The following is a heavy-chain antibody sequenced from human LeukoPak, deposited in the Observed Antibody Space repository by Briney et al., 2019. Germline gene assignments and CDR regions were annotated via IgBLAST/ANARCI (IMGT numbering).Heavy chain of an antibody. V-gene: IGHV3-21*01. Sequence: PGGSLRLSCAASGFTFSSYSMNWVRQAPGKGLGWVSSITISSSIIYYADSVKGRFTISRDNAKNSLFLQMNSLRAEDTAVYYCARDLSDDYSLDYWGQGTLVSVSS. D-gene: IGHD3-16*01. CDR1: GFTFSSYS. CDR2: ITISSSII. J-gene: IGHJ4*02. CDR3: ARDLSDDYSLDY.